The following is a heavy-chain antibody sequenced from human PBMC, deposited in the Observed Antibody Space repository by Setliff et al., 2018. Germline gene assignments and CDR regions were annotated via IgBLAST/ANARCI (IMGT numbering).Heavy chain of an antibody. Sequence: NPSETLSLTCSLSGDFISSGSYYWSWIRQTAGNGLEWIRHVSSRGNTNYNPSLKSRVTISIDTSSKHFSLILTSVTAADTAVYYCARDPGYPSGVAGGFDTWGQGTTVTVSS. V-gene: IGHV4-61*09. CDR2: VSSRGNT. CDR1: GDFISSGSYY. J-gene: IGHJ3*02. CDR3: ARDPGYPSGVAGGFDT. D-gene: IGHD2-2*03.